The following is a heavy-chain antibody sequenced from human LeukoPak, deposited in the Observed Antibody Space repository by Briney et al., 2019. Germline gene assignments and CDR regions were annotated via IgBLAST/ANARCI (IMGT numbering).Heavy chain of an antibody. CDR3: ARHEVIAAAGYFLAFDY. CDR2: IYYSGST. Sequence: SETLSLTCTVSGGSISSYYWSWIRQPPGKGLEWIGYIYYSGSTNYNPSLKSRVTISVDTSKNQFSLKLSSVTAADTAVYYCARHEVIAAAGYFLAFDYWGQGTLVTVSS. V-gene: IGHV4-59*08. CDR1: GGSISSYY. J-gene: IGHJ4*02. D-gene: IGHD6-13*01.